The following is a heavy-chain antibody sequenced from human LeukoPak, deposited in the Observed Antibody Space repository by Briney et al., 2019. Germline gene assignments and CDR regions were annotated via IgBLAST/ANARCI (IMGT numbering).Heavy chain of an antibody. CDR3: ARGRDGYNRGGLNFQH. CDR2: IYYSGST. Sequence: PSETLSLTCTVSGGSISSYYWSWIRQPPGKGLEWIGYIYYSGSTNYNPSLKSRVTISVDTSKNQFSLKLSSVTAADTAVYYCARGRDGYNRGGLNFQHWGQGTLVTVSS. CDR1: GGSISSYY. D-gene: IGHD5-24*01. V-gene: IGHV4-59*01. J-gene: IGHJ1*01.